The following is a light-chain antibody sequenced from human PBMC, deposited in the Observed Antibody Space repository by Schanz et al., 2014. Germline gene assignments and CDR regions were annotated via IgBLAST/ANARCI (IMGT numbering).Light chain of an antibody. V-gene: IGKV3-20*01. Sequence: EIVLTQSPGTLSLSPGEGATLSCRASQSVSSSYLAWYQQKPGQAPRLLIYAASSRATGIPDRFSARGSGTDFTLTISSLQSEDFAVYYCQQYNNWPYTFGQGTKLEIK. J-gene: IGKJ2*01. CDR2: AAS. CDR1: QSVSSSY. CDR3: QQYNNWPYT.